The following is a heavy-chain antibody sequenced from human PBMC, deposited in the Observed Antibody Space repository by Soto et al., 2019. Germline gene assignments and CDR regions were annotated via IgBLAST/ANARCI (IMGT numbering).Heavy chain of an antibody. Sequence: GGSLRLSCAGSGFMFSSFAMTWVRQAPGKGLEWVSTTRSNGEHTYYADSVKGRFTVSRDNSKNTLFLEMSSLRAEDSAIYYCAKDSKSVSVSAARVYGMDVWGQGTTVTVSS. CDR2: TRSNGEHT. V-gene: IGHV3-23*01. D-gene: IGHD2-2*01. CDR3: AKDSKSVSVSAARVYGMDV. CDR1: GFMFSSFA. J-gene: IGHJ6*02.